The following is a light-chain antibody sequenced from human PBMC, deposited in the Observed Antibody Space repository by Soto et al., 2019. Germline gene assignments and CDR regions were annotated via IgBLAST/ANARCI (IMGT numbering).Light chain of an antibody. V-gene: IGKV1-39*01. CDR2: AAS. CDR3: QHTYSAPYT. Sequence: DIQMTQSPSSLSASVGDRVTITCRAGHSISSYLNWYQQKPGKAPKLLIFAASSLQSGVPSRFSGSGSGTDFTLTINNLQPEDFATYYCQHTYSAPYTFGQGTKVDIK. CDR1: HSISSY. J-gene: IGKJ2*01.